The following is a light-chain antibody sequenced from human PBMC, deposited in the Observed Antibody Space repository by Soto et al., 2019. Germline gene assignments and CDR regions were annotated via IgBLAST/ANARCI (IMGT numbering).Light chain of an antibody. CDR2: WAS. CDR1: QSVLYSSNSKNY. J-gene: IGKJ1*01. V-gene: IGKV4-1*01. CDR3: QQYFRPWT. Sequence: DIVMTQSPDSLAVSLGERATINCKSSQSVLYSSNSKNYLAWYQQKPGQHPKLLIYWASTRESGVPDRFSGSGSGTDFTLTISSLQAEDVAVYYCQQYFRPWTFGQGTKVEIK.